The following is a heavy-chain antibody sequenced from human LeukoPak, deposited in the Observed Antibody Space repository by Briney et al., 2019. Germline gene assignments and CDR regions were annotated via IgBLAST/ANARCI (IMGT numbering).Heavy chain of an antibody. CDR1: GFTFSSYS. V-gene: IGHV3-21*01. CDR3: ASPFVCVDTAMDAGCYFDY. Sequence: GGSLRLPCAVSGFTFSSYSMNWVRQAPGKGLEWVSSISSSSSYIYYADSVKGRFTISRDNAKNSLYLQMNSLRAEDTAVYYCASPFVCVDTAMDAGCYFDYWGQGTLVTVSS. D-gene: IGHD5-18*01. J-gene: IGHJ4*02. CDR2: ISSSSSYI.